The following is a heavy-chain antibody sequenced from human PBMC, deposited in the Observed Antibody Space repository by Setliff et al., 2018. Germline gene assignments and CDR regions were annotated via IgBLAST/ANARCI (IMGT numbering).Heavy chain of an antibody. CDR1: GGPFSDYY. J-gene: IGHJ3*02. CDR3: ARGRMRGSCSGPSCTYDPFDI. CDR2: INPSGTT. Sequence: SETLSLTCTFYGGPFSDYYWGWVRQTPGKGLEWIAEINPSGTTNYIPSLKSRLTISVDTSKNQFSLILRSVTAADTAVYYCARGRMRGSCSGPSCTYDPFDIWGQGTPVTVSS. D-gene: IGHD2-2*01. V-gene: IGHV4-34*01.